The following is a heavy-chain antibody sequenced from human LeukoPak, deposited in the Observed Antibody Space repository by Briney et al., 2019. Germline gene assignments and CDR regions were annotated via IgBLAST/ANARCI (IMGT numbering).Heavy chain of an antibody. CDR3: ATDPGYSSGWYPYFQH. D-gene: IGHD6-19*01. V-gene: IGHV1-24*01. CDR2: FDPEDGET. Sequence: ASVKVSCKVSGYTLTELSMHWVRQAPGKGLEWMGGFDPEDGETICAQKFQGRVTMTEDTSTDTAYMELSSLRSEDTAVYYCATDPGYSSGWYPYFQHWGQGTLVTVSS. CDR1: GYTLTELS. J-gene: IGHJ1*01.